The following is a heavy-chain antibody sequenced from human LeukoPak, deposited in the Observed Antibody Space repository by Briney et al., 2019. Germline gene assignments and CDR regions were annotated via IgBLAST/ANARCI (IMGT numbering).Heavy chain of an antibody. D-gene: IGHD4-11*01. CDR2: INHSGSA. CDR3: ASGQGTVTTH. V-gene: IGHV4-34*01. J-gene: IGHJ4*02. Sequence: SETLSLTCAVSGGSFSGYYWTWIRQPPGKELEWIGEINHSGSANYNPSLMSRVTISLDTSKNHFSLNLSSVTAADTAVYYCASGQGTVTTHWGQGTLVTVSS. CDR1: GGSFSGYY.